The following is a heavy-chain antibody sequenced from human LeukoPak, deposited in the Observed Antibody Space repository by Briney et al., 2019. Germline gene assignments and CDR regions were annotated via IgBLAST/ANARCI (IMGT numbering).Heavy chain of an antibody. V-gene: IGHV3-74*03. Sequence: GGSLRLSCAASGFTFGSHWMYWVRHAPGKGLLSVSRINTDGTTTMYADSVKGRFTISRDNAKNTLFLQMNSLRAEDTAVYYCARHLSGTGPDYWGQGTLVTVSS. CDR2: INTDGTTT. CDR3: ARHLSGTGPDY. CDR1: GFTFGSHW. D-gene: IGHD1-14*01. J-gene: IGHJ4*02.